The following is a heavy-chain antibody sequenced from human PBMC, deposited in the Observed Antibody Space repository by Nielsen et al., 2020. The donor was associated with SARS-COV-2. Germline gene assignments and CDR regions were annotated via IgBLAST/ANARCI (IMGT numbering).Heavy chain of an antibody. J-gene: IGHJ4*02. CDR2: IYYSGST. CDR3: ARQWIQLWSDY. Sequence: SETLSPTCTVPGGSISSSSYYWGWIRQPPGKGLEWIGSIYYSGSTYYNPSLKSRVTISVDTSKNQFSLKLSSVTAADTAVYYCARQWIQLWSDYWGQGTLVTVSS. CDR1: GGSISSSSYY. V-gene: IGHV4-39*01. D-gene: IGHD5-18*01.